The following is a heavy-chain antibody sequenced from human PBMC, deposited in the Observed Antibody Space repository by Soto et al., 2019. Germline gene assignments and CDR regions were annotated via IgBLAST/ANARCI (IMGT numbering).Heavy chain of an antibody. Sequence: SETLSLTCTVSGGSISSYYWSWIRQPPGKGLEWIGYIYYSGSTNYNPSLKSRVTISVDTSKNQFSLKLSSVTAADTAVYYCAATVVTPGYWYFDLWGRGTLVT. CDR1: GGSISSYY. J-gene: IGHJ2*01. D-gene: IGHD4-17*01. CDR3: AATVVTPGYWYFDL. CDR2: IYYSGST. V-gene: IGHV4-59*01.